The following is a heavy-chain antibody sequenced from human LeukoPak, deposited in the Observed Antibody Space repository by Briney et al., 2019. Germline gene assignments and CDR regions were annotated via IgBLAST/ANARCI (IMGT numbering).Heavy chain of an antibody. CDR3: ARGQRIAARPAQLTY. CDR2: IYPNGGST. Sequence: IYPNGGSTVYAQKFQGRVTMTRDTSTSTAYMELSSLRSEDTAVYYCARGQRIAARPAQLTYWGQGTLVTVSS. J-gene: IGHJ4*02. D-gene: IGHD6-6*01. V-gene: IGHV1-46*01.